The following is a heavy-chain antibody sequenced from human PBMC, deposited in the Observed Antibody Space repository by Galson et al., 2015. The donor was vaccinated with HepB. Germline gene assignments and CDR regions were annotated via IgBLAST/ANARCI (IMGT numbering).Heavy chain of an antibody. J-gene: IGHJ3*02. D-gene: IGHD6-13*01. Sequence: QSGAEVKKPGESLKISCKGSGNSFTSYWIAWVRQVPGKGLECMGVIYPGDSDTRYSPSFQGQVTISADKSITTAYLQWSSLKASDTAMYYCARHLGTLPGTGEHAFDIWGQGTMVTVSS. CDR2: IYPGDSDT. CDR1: GNSFTSYW. V-gene: IGHV5-51*01. CDR3: ARHLGTLPGTGEHAFDI.